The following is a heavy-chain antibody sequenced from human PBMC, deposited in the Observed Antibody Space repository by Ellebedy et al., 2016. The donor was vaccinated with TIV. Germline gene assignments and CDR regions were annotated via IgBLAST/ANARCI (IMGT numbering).Heavy chain of an antibody. V-gene: IGHV1-18*01. CDR3: ARDLRTSNGWSPHFYYYGLDV. CDR2: IKIYNGYT. J-gene: IGHJ6*02. Sequence: AASVKVSCKASGYTSTNYGISWVRQAPGQGLEWMGWIKIYNGYTNYAQKFQGRVTMTTDTSTSTAYMELRSLRSDDTAGYYCARDLRTSNGWSPHFYYYGLDVWGQGTTVTVSS. CDR1: GYTSTNYG. D-gene: IGHD6-19*01.